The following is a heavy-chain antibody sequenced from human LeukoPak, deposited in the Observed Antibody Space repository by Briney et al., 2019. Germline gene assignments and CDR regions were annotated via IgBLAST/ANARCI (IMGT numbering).Heavy chain of an antibody. CDR3: ARASGGSYYFDY. Sequence: ASETLSLTCTVSGGSISSYYWSWIRQPPGKGLEWIGYIYYSGSTNYNPSLKSRVTISVDTSKNQFSLKLSSVTAADTAVYYCARASGGSYYFDYWGQGTLVTVSS. CDR2: IYYSGST. CDR1: GGSISSYY. V-gene: IGHV4-59*01. D-gene: IGHD1-26*01. J-gene: IGHJ4*02.